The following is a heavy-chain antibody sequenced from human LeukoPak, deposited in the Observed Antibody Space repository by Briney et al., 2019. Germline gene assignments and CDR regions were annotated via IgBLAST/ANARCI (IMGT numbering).Heavy chain of an antibody. Sequence: GGSLRLSCAASGFTVSSNYMSWVRQAPGKGLEWVSVIYSGGSTYYADSVKGRFTISRDNSKNTLYLQMNSLRAEDTAVYYCASGSTATGGEFDYWGQGTLVTVSS. J-gene: IGHJ4*02. CDR1: GFTVSSNY. CDR3: ASGSTATGGEFDY. CDR2: IYSGGST. V-gene: IGHV3-53*01. D-gene: IGHD3-16*01.